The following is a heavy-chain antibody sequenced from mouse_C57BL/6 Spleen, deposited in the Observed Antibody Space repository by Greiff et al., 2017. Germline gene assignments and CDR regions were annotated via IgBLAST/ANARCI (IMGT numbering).Heavy chain of an antibody. J-gene: IGHJ2*01. CDR2: IYPGSGST. CDR1: GYTFTSYW. D-gene: IGHD3-2*02. CDR3: ARGQLRLRGYYFDY. V-gene: IGHV1-55*01. Sequence: QVQLQQPGAELVKPGASVKMSCKASGYTFTSYWITWVKQRPGQGLEWIGDIYPGSGSTNYNEKFKSKATLTVNTSSSTAYMQLSSLTSEDSAVYYCARGQLRLRGYYFDYWGQGTTLTVSS.